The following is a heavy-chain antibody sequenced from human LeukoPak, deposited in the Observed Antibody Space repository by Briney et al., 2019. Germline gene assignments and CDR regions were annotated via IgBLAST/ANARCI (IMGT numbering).Heavy chain of an antibody. CDR1: GFTFTSHY. Sequence: GASVKVSCKASGFTFTSHYVHWVRQAPGQGLEWMGIIHPSGGNSRNTQNFQARVTMTRDTSTSTVYLELSSLRSEDTAVYYCARDCSSTTCQGPVLDFWGQGTLVTVSS. CDR3: ARDCSSTTCQGPVLDF. CDR2: IHPSGGNS. D-gene: IGHD2/OR15-2a*01. V-gene: IGHV1-46*01. J-gene: IGHJ4*02.